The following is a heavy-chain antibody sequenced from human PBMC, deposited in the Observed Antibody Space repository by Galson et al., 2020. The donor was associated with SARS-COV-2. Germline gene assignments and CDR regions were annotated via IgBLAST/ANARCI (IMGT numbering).Heavy chain of an antibody. CDR3: AREMIISLITDASDI. J-gene: IGHJ3*02. V-gene: IGHV3-48*03. D-gene: IGHD3-22*01. CDR2: ISSSGNTT. CDR1: GFTFSRYE. Sequence: GESLKISCAASGFTFSRYEMNWVRQDPGQGLEWVSYISSSGNTTYYADSVNGRFTNSRDNATNSLYLQMNSLRAEDTAVYYCAREMIISLITDASDIWGLGTMVTVS.